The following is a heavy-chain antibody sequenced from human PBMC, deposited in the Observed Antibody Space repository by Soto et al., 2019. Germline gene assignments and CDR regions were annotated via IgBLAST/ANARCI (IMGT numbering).Heavy chain of an antibody. J-gene: IGHJ3*02. Sequence: ETLSLTCTVSGGSISSYYWSWIRQPPGKGLEWIGYIYYSGSTNYNPSLKSRVTISVDTSKNQFSLKLSSVTAADTAVYYCARDADILTGSDAFDIWGQGTMVTVSS. CDR3: ARDADILTGSDAFDI. CDR2: IYYSGST. D-gene: IGHD3-9*01. CDR1: GGSISSYY. V-gene: IGHV4-59*01.